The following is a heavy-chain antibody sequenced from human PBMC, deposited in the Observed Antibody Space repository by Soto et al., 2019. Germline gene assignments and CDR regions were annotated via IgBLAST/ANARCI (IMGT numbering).Heavy chain of an antibody. CDR2: IDPTDSYT. Sequence: VESLKISCKASGYNFTAFWVHWVRQMPGRGLEWLGKIDPTDSYTNYSPSFEGHVTISTDNSISTAYLQWSSLRASDTALYFCATVYKEWFDSWAQGPMVTVSS. V-gene: IGHV5-10-1*01. CDR1: GYNFTAFW. J-gene: IGHJ5*01. CDR3: ATVYKEWFDS. D-gene: IGHD1-1*01.